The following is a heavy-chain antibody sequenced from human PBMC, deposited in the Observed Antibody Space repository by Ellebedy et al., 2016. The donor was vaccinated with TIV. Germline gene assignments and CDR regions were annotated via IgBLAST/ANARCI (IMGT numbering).Heavy chain of an antibody. CDR1: GFTFDDYA. D-gene: IGHD5-18*01. CDR2: IGSKTYDMTT. J-gene: IGHJ5*02. CDR3: TRGYRYGLS. Sequence: GESLKISCTASGFTFDDYAMSWFRQAPGKGLEWVGFIGSKTYDMTTAYATSVKGRFTISKDDSKSIAYLQMNSLKSEDTAVYYCTRGYRYGLSWGQGTLVTVSS. V-gene: IGHV3-49*03.